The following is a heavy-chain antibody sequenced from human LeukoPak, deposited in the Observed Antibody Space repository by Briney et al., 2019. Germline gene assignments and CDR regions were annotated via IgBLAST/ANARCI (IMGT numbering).Heavy chain of an antibody. J-gene: IGHJ4*02. D-gene: IGHD1-1*01. CDR3: ARLYAHWNPFAG. CDR2: IFYTGGT. Sequence: PSETLSLTCTLSGGSISNYYWNWIRQPPGKGLEWVGYIFYTGGTNYNPSLKSRVTISEDTSKNQFSLKLSSVTAADTAVYYCARLYAHWNPFAGWGQGTLVTVSS. V-gene: IGHV4-59*12. CDR1: GGSISNYY.